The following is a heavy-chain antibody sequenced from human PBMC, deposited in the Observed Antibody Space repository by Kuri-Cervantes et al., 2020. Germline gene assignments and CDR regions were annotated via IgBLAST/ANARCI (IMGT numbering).Heavy chain of an antibody. D-gene: IGHD6-6*01. CDR1: GFTFSSYA. J-gene: IGHJ4*02. V-gene: IGHV3-23*01. CDR3: ARPRRRGAARPYYFDY. CDR2: ISGSGGST. Sequence: GGSLRLSCAASGFTFSSYAMSWVRQAPGKGLEWVAAISGSGGSTYYADSVKGRFTISRGNAKNSLYLQMNSLRAEDTAVYYCARPRRRGAARPYYFDYWGQGTLVTVSS.